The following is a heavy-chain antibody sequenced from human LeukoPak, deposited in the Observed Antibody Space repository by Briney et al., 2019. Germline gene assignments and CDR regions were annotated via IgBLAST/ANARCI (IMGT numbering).Heavy chain of an antibody. V-gene: IGHV1-2*02. CDR1: GYTFTGYY. Sequence: GASVKVSCKASGYTFTGYYMHWVRQAPGQGLEWMGWINPNSGGTNYAQKFQGRVTMTRDTSISTAYMELSRLRSDDTAVYYCARAEEGLSYYYGTAAYYMDVWGKGTTVTVSS. J-gene: IGHJ6*03. CDR2: INPNSGGT. CDR3: ARAEEGLSYYYGTAAYYMDV. D-gene: IGHD3-10*01.